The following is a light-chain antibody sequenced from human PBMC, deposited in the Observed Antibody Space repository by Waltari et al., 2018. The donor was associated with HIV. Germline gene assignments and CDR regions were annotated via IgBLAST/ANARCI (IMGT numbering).Light chain of an antibody. CDR1: ESVNSN. CDR3: QQYYKWPLT. Sequence: EIVMIHSPGTLSVSPGERATLSCRASESVNSNLAWYQQKPGQAPRLLINGASTRDTGIAVRFSGSASGTEFTLTISRLQSEDFAVYYCQQYYKWPLTFGQGTRLEIK. J-gene: IGKJ5*01. CDR2: GAS. V-gene: IGKV3D-15*01.